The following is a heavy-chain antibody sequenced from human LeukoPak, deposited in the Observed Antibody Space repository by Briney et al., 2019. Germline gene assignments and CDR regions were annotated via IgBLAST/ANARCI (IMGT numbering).Heavy chain of an antibody. CDR1: GFIYSDYG. D-gene: IGHD2-21*02. V-gene: IGHV3-23*01. Sequence: GGSLRLSCAASGFIYSDYGMSWARQAPGKGLEWVSVISSTGGNTYYADSVKGRFTISRDNSKNTVYLQMNSLRAEDTALYYCSKEGSDDYYFDYWGQGTLLTVSS. CDR3: SKEGSDDYYFDY. J-gene: IGHJ4*02. CDR2: ISSTGGNT.